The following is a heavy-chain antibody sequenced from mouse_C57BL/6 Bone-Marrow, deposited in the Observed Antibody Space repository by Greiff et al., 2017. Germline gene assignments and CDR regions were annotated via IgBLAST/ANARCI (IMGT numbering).Heavy chain of an antibody. D-gene: IGHD1-1*01. CDR1: GYTFTSYG. J-gene: IGHJ3*01. V-gene: IGHV1-81*01. Sequence: QVQLQQSGAELARPGASVKLSCKASGYTFTSYGISWVKQRTGQGLEWIGEIYPRSGNTYYNEKFKGKATLTADKSSSTAYMELRSLTSEDSAVXFCARKVITTGVAKGFAYWGQGTLVTVSA. CDR2: IYPRSGNT. CDR3: ARKVITTGVAKGFAY.